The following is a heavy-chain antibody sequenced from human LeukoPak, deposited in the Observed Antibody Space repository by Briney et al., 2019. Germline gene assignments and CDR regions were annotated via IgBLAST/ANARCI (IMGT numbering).Heavy chain of an antibody. Sequence: SVKVSCKACGGTFSSYAISLVRQAPGQGLEWMGRIIPILGIANYAQKFQGRVTITADKSTSTAYMELSSLRSEDTAVYYCARDHPSITMVRGVIITPFDYWGQGTLVTVSS. CDR2: IIPILGIA. CDR1: GGTFSSYA. V-gene: IGHV1-69*04. CDR3: ARDHPSITMVRGVIITPFDY. D-gene: IGHD3-10*01. J-gene: IGHJ4*02.